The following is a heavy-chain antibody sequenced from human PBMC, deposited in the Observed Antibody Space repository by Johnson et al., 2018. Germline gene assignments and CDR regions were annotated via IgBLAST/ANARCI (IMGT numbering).Heavy chain of an antibody. CDR3: ATLTSVTVRQTHYFDYMDV. D-gene: IGHD2-21*02. Sequence: VQLVETGGGVVQPGRSLRLSCAASGFAFSSYGLHWVRQAPGKGLEWVAIISYDGSDKYYADSVKGRFTISRDNSKNMLYLQVNSLRAEDTAIYYCATLTSVTVRQTHYFDYMDVWGKGTTVTVSS. CDR1: GFAFSSYG. J-gene: IGHJ6*03. CDR2: ISYDGSDK. V-gene: IGHV3-30*03.